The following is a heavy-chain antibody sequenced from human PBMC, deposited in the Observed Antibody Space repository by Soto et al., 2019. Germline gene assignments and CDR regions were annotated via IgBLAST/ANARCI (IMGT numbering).Heavy chain of an antibody. CDR3: AREDRLTMVRGVIPLYNWFDP. D-gene: IGHD3-10*01. V-gene: IGHV3-21*01. CDR2: ISSSSSYI. J-gene: IGHJ5*02. Sequence: PGGSLRLSCAASGFTFSSYSMNWVRQAPGKGLEWVSSISSSSSYIYYADSVKGRFTISRDNAKNSLYLQMNSLRAEDTAVYYCAREDRLTMVRGVIPLYNWFDPWGQGTLDTVSS. CDR1: GFTFSSYS.